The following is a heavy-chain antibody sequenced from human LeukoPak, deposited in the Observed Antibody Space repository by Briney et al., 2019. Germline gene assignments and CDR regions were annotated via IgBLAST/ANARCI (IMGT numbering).Heavy chain of an antibody. Sequence: PGGSLRLSCAASGFTFNNYAMNWVRQAPGKGLEWVSVIYSGGSTYYADSVKGRFTISRDNSKNTLYLQMNSLRAEDTAVYYCAAAEYSSSFDYWGQGTLVTVSS. CDR1: GFTFNNYA. CDR2: IYSGGST. J-gene: IGHJ4*02. CDR3: AAAEYSSSFDY. D-gene: IGHD6-6*01. V-gene: IGHV3-53*01.